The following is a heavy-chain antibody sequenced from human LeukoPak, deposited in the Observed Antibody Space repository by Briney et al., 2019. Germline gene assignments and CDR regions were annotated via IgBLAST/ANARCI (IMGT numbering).Heavy chain of an antibody. CDR3: ARGPYSYDSSGAFDI. J-gene: IGHJ3*02. Sequence: ETLSLTCTVSGGSISSYYWSWIRQSPGKGLECIGYIHYTGSTNYNPSLKSRVTISVDTSKNQFSLKLSSVTAADTAVYFCARGPYSYDSSGAFDIWGQGTMVTVSS. CDR2: IHYTGST. D-gene: IGHD3-22*01. V-gene: IGHV4-59*08. CDR1: GGSISSYY.